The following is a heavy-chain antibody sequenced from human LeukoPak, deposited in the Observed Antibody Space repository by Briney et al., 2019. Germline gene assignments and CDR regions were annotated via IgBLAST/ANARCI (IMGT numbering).Heavy chain of an antibody. J-gene: IGHJ4*02. CDR1: GYTFTGYY. CDR2: INPNSGGT. Sequence: GASVKVSCKASGYTFTGYYMHWVRQAPGQGLEWMGWINPNSGGTNYAQKFQGRVTMTRDTSISTAYMELSRLRSDDTAVYYCARVTPPYCSGGSCYSDYRYWGQGTLVTVSA. CDR3: ARVTPPYCSGGSCYSDYRY. D-gene: IGHD2-15*01. V-gene: IGHV1-2*02.